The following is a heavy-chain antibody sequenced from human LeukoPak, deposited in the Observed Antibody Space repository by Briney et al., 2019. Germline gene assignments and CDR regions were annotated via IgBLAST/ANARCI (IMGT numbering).Heavy chain of an antibody. J-gene: IGHJ6*02. CDR3: ARGVGGVMDV. Sequence: KTGGSLRVSCAASGFTFSSYSMNWVRQAPGKGLEWVSSISSRSSYIYYADSVKGRFTISRDNAKNSLYLQMNSLRAEDTAVYYCARGVGGVMDVWGQGTTVTVSS. V-gene: IGHV3-21*01. CDR1: GFTFSSYS. CDR2: ISSRSSYI. D-gene: IGHD1-26*01.